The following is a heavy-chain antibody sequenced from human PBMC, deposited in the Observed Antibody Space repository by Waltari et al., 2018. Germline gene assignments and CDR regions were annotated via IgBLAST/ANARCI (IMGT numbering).Heavy chain of an antibody. V-gene: IGHV3-23*01. Sequence: VQLLEPGGGLVQSGGSLRVPCAASGSPFRSHAMNWVSQAPGKGVGWVSVISGSGGSTDYANSVKGRFTISRDNSKNTLYLQMNNLRVEDTAVYYCASSLYGDYTQIWGRVFDYWGQGTLVTVSS. D-gene: IGHD4-17*01. CDR3: ASSLYGDYTQIWGRVFDY. CDR2: ISGSGGST. CDR1: GSPFRSHA. J-gene: IGHJ4*02.